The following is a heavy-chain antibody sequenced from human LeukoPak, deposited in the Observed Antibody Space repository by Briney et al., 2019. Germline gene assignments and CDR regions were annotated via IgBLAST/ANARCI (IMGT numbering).Heavy chain of an antibody. D-gene: IGHD2-2*01. Sequence: ASVKVSCKASGGTFSSYTISWVRQAPGQGLEWMGRIIPILGIANYAQKFQGRVTITADKSTSTAYMELSSLRSEDTAVYYCARDHVSCSSTSCYGQTEYYFDYWGQGTLVTVSS. CDR1: GGTFSSYT. V-gene: IGHV1-69*04. CDR2: IIPILGIA. CDR3: ARDHVSCSSTSCYGQTEYYFDY. J-gene: IGHJ4*02.